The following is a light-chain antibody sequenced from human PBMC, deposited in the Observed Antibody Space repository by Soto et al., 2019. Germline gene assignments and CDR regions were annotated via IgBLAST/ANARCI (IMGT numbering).Light chain of an antibody. CDR2: ATS. Sequence: EIVLTQSPGTLSLSPGETATLSCRASQTVNSDYLAWFQQRPGQAPRLLIFATSRRATDTPDRFSGSGSGTDFTLAIRRLEPEDFAVYYCHQFGYSPRTFGQGTKWIS. J-gene: IGKJ1*01. CDR3: HQFGYSPRT. CDR1: QTVNSDY. V-gene: IGKV3-20*01.